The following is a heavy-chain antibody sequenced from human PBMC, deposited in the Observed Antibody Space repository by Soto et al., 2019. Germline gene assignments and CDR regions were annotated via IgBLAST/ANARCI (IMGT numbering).Heavy chain of an antibody. Sequence: SGPTLVNPTQTLTLTCTFSGFSLSTSGVGVGWIRQPPGKALEWLALIYWNDDKRYSPSLKSRLTITKDTSKNQVVLTMTNMDPVDTATYYCALSHCSGGSCYSYRLSAEYFQHWGQGTLVTVSS. CDR3: ALSHCSGGSCYSYRLSAEYFQH. CDR2: IYWNDDK. D-gene: IGHD2-15*01. V-gene: IGHV2-5*01. CDR1: GFSLSTSGVG. J-gene: IGHJ1*01.